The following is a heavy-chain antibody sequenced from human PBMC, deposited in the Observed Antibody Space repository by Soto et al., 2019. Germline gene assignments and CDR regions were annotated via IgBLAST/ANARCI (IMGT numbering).Heavy chain of an antibody. J-gene: IGHJ4*02. CDR3: ARDRDDYGSGNYYNRIDF. CDR1: GGIFSTYA. V-gene: IGHV1-69*01. CDR2: IIPIFGTP. D-gene: IGHD3-10*01. Sequence: QVQLVQSGAEVKKPGSSVKVSCKASGGIFSTYAISWLRQAPGQGLEWMGGIIPIFGTPNYAPRFQGRVTIPADASTSTAYMELSRLRSEDTAVYYCARDRDDYGSGNYYNRIDFWGQGTLVTVSS.